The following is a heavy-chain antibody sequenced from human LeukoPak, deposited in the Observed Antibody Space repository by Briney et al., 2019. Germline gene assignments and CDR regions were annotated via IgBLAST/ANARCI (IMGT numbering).Heavy chain of an antibody. J-gene: IGHJ5*02. CDR3: AREGSSGSYYHWFDP. CDR1: AVHLSRNY. CDR2: ISSSSSNI. V-gene: IGHV3-48*01. Sequence: HGGSPLLSCSASAVHLSRNYMILVRPAPGKGLEWGLYISSSSSNIYYAESVKGRFSIFRDNTEKSPYLQMNNLRTEDNAVYLCAREGSSGSYYHWFDPWGQGSLVTVSS. D-gene: IGHD1-26*01.